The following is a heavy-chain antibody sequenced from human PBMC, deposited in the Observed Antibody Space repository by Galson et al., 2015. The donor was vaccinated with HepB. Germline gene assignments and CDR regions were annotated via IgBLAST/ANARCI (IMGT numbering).Heavy chain of an antibody. CDR1: GYTFTSSG. V-gene: IGHV1-18*01. CDR2: ISAYNGNT. CDR3: ARDCSGGSCYHP. Sequence: SVKVSCKASGYTFTSSGISWVRQAPGQGLEWMGWISAYNGNTNYAQKLQGRVPMTTDTSTSAAYMELRSLGSDDTAVYYCARDCSGGSCYHPWGQAALVTVSS. D-gene: IGHD2-15*01. J-gene: IGHJ5*02.